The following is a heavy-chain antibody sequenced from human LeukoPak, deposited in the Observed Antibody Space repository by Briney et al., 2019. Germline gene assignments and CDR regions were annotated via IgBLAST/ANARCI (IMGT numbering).Heavy chain of an antibody. J-gene: IGHJ4*02. CDR1: GFTFSSYS. Sequence: PGGSLRLSCAGSGFTFSSYSMNWVRQAPGKGLEWVSYISSSSSTIYYADSVKGRFTISRDNAKNSLYLQMNSLRAEDTAVYYCARGYCSGGSCYSLSPDYWGQGTLVTVSS. V-gene: IGHV3-48*01. CDR3: ARGYCSGGSCYSLSPDY. CDR2: ISSSSSTI. D-gene: IGHD2-15*01.